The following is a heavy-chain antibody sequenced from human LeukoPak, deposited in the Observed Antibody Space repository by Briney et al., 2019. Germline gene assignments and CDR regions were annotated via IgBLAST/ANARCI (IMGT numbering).Heavy chain of an antibody. Sequence: PSETLSLICTVSGGSISTGGYYWSWIRQHPGKGLEWIGYIYYSGSTYYNPSLKSRVTISVDTSKNQFSLKLSSVTAADTAVHYRARDSPAAGFDYWGQGTLITVSS. V-gene: IGHV4-31*03. CDR2: IYYSGST. D-gene: IGHD6-13*01. J-gene: IGHJ4*02. CDR3: ARDSPAAGFDY. CDR1: GGSISTGGYY.